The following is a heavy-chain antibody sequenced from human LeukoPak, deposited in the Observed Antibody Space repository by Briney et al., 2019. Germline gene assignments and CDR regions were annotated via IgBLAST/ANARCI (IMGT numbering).Heavy chain of an antibody. J-gene: IGHJ5*02. V-gene: IGHV3-21*01. CDR1: GFTFSSYS. Sequence: PGGSLRLSCAASGFTFSSYSTNWVRQAPGKGLEWVSSISSSSSYIYYADSVKGRFTISRDNAKNSLYLQMNSLRAEDTAVYYCARESDNWNYGWFDPWGQGTLVTVSS. D-gene: IGHD1-7*01. CDR3: ARESDNWNYGWFDP. CDR2: ISSSSSYI.